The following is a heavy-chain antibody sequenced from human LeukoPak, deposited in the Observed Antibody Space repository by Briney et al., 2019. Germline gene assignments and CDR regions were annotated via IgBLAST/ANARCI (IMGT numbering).Heavy chain of an antibody. CDR1: GFTFSNYA. CDR2: ISGTGGST. CDR3: AKGYYDSSGYYYEGFDY. V-gene: IGHV3-23*01. Sequence: PGGSLRLSCAASGFTFSNYAMSWVRQAPGKGLEWVSAISGTGGSTYYADSVKGRFTISRDNSKNTLYLQMNSLRAEDTAVYYCAKGYYDSSGYYYEGFDYWGQGTLVTVSS. D-gene: IGHD3-22*01. J-gene: IGHJ4*02.